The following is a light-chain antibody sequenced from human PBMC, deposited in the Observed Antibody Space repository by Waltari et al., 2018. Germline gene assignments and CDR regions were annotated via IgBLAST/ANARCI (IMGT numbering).Light chain of an antibody. Sequence: DIVMTQSPLSLPVTPGEPASISCRSSQSLLRGNGYNYLDWYLQKPGQAPQLLIYLGSNRASGVPDRFSGSGSGTDLTLKISRVEAEDVGVYYCMQTLQTPFTFGQGTRLEIK. CDR2: LGS. CDR1: QSLLRGNGYNY. CDR3: MQTLQTPFT. V-gene: IGKV2-28*01. J-gene: IGKJ5*01.